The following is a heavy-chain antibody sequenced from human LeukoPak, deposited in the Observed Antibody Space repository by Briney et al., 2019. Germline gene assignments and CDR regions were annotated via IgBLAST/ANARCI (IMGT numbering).Heavy chain of an antibody. Sequence: SSETLSLTCAVYGGSFRGYYWSWIRQPPGKGLEWIGEINLSGRTNSNPSLKSRVTISVDTSKNQFSLKLSSVTAADTAVYYCARAWRELPIGYWGQGTLVTVSS. V-gene: IGHV4-34*01. CDR2: INLSGRT. CDR1: GGSFRGYY. D-gene: IGHD1-26*01. J-gene: IGHJ4*02. CDR3: ARAWRELPIGY.